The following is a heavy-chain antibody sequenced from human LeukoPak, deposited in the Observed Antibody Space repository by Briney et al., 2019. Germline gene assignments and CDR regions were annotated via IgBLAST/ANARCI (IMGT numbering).Heavy chain of an antibody. CDR2: IKSKTDGGTT. CDR1: GDSLSSSNW. V-gene: IGHV3-15*01. J-gene: IGHJ4*02. D-gene: IGHD3/OR15-3a*01. Sequence: PSETLSLTCAVSGDSLSSSNWWSWVRQAPGKGLEWVGRIKSKTDGGTTDYAAPVKGRFTISRDDSKNTLYLQMNSLKTEDTAVYYCTTDPSVDPFGYWGQGTLVTVSS. CDR3: TTDPSVDPFGY.